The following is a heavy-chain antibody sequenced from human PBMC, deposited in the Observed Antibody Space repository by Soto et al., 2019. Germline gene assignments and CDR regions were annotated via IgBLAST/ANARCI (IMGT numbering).Heavy chain of an antibody. CDR1: GFTFSSSG. V-gene: IGHV3-30*18. D-gene: IGHD4-17*01. J-gene: IGHJ6*02. CDR2: ISYDGSNK. CDR3: AKDDTVTPPYYYYGMDV. Sequence: VGSLRLSCAASGFTFSSSGMHWVRQAPGKGLEWVAVISYDGSNKYYADSVKGRFTISRDNSKNTLYLQMNSLRAEDTAVYYCAKDDTVTPPYYYYGMDVWGQGTTVTVSS.